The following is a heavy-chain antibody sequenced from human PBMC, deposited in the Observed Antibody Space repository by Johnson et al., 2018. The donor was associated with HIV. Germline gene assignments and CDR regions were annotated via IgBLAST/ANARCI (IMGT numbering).Heavy chain of an antibody. Sequence: VQLVESGGGLVQPGRSLRLSCAASGFTFDDYGMSWVRQAPGKGLEWVSGINWNGGSTGYADSVKGRFTISRDNAKNSLYLQMNSLRAEDTALYYCAREQSGIAAAGNENAFDIWGQGTMVTVSS. CDR2: INWNGGST. D-gene: IGHD6-13*01. V-gene: IGHV3-20*04. CDR1: GFTFDDYG. J-gene: IGHJ3*02. CDR3: AREQSGIAAAGNENAFDI.